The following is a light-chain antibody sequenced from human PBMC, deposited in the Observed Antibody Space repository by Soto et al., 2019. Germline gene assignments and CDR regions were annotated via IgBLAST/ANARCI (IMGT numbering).Light chain of an antibody. CDR3: ISYTSGTSPYV. CDR1: NSDVGGYNY. J-gene: IGLJ1*01. Sequence: QSALTQPASVSGSPGQSITISCTGTNSDVGGYNYVSWYQQHPGKAPKVIVYEVANRPSGVSNRFSGSKSGNTASLTISGLQAEDEADYYCISYTSGTSPYVFGTGTKVTVL. CDR2: EVA. V-gene: IGLV2-14*01.